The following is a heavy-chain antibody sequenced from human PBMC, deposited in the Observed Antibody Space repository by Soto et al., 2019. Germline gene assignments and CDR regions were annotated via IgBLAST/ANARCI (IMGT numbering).Heavy chain of an antibody. V-gene: IGHV4-38-2*01. CDR2: IYHSGST. Sequence: PSATLSLTCGVSGYSISSGYYWGWIRQPPGQGLEWIGSIYHSGSTYYNPSLKSRVTISVDTSKNQFSLKLSSVTAADTAVYYCGIGASVAVFDYWGQGTLVTVSS. D-gene: IGHD5-12*01. J-gene: IGHJ4*02. CDR3: GIGASVAVFDY. CDR1: GYSISSGYY.